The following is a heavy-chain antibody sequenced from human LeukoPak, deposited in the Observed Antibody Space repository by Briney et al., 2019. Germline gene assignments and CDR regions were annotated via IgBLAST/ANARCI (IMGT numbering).Heavy chain of an antibody. D-gene: IGHD3-10*01. CDR2: INPNSGGT. CDR3: ARERITMVRGVKFSWGSSS. V-gene: IGHV1-2*02. Sequence: ASVKVSCTASGYTFSSYYMHWVRQAPGQGLEWMGWINPNSGGTNYAQKFQGRVTMTRDTSISTAYMELSRLRSDDTAVYYCARERITMVRGVKFSWGSSSWGQGTLVTVSS. J-gene: IGHJ4*02. CDR1: GYTFSSYY.